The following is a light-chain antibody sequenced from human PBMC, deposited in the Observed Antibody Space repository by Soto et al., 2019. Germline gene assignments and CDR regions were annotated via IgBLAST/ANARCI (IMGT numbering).Light chain of an antibody. J-gene: IGKJ5*01. CDR1: QNGLSN. CDR2: GAS. V-gene: IGKV3-15*01. CDR3: QQYSNWPMT. Sequence: VMTQSPATQSVSPGERATLSCRARQNGLSNLAWYQQKPCQAPRLLIYGASTRATGIPARFSGSGSGTQFTLTISSLESEDFAVYFCQQYSNWPMTFGQGTRLEIK.